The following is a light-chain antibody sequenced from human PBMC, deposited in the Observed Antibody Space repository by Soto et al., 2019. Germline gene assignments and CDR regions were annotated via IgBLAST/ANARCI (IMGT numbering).Light chain of an antibody. CDR3: QQYNNWPLT. V-gene: IGKV3-15*01. Sequence: EIVMTQSPATLSVSPGERATLSCRASQSVNNNLAWYQQKPGQAPRLLIYGASARATGIPARFSGRGSGTEFTLTISSLQSEDVAVYYCQQYNNWPLTFGGGTKVEIK. CDR2: GAS. J-gene: IGKJ4*01. CDR1: QSVNNN.